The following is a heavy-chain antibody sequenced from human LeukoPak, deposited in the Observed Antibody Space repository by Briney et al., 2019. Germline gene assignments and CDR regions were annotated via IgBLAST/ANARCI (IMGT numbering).Heavy chain of an antibody. D-gene: IGHD6-19*01. CDR2: IYYSGST. V-gene: IGHV4-59*01. J-gene: IGHJ4*02. CDR3: ARGAVAVGIDY. Sequence: SETLSLTCTVSGGSISSYYWSWIRQLPGKGLEWIGYIYYSGSTNYNPSLKSRVTISVDTSKNQFSLKLSSVTAADTAVYYCARGAVAVGIDYWGQGTLVTVSS. CDR1: GGSISSYY.